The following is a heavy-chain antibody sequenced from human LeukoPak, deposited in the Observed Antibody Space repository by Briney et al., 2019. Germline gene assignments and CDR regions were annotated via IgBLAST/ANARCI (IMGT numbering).Heavy chain of an antibody. V-gene: IGHV4-61*02. CDR3: ARLKKGFTFDY. CDR2: IYTSGST. J-gene: IGHJ4*02. Sequence: SETLSLTCTVSSGSISSGSYYWSWIRQPAGKGLEWIGRIYTSGSTNYNPSLKSRVTISVDTSKNQFSLKLSSVTAADTAVYYCARLKKGFTFDYWGQGTLVTVSS. CDR1: SGSISSGSYY.